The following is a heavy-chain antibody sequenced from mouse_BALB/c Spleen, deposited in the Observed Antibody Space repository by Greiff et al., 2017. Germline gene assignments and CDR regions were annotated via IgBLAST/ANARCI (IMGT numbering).Heavy chain of an antibody. CDR3: ARDNRFQFAY. Sequence: VKVVESGPGLVAPSQSLSITCTVSGFSLTSYGVHWVRQPPGKGLEWLGVIWAGGSTNYNSALMSRLSISKDNSKSQVFLKMNSLQTDDTAMYYCARDNRFQFAYWGQGTLVTVSA. D-gene: IGHD2-14*01. CDR2: IWAGGST. CDR1: GFSLTSYG. V-gene: IGHV2-9*02. J-gene: IGHJ3*01.